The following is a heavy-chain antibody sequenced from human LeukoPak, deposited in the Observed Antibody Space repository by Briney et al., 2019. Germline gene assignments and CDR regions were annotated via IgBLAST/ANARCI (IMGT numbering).Heavy chain of an antibody. CDR1: GGSINNLF. CDR3: AREGPLGKYYDY. Sequence: SETLSLTCTVSGGSINNLFWTWIRQPPGKGLEWIGYFSYSGGTTYNPSLRSRVTISIDTSKNQFSLNLNSVTAADTAVYYCAREGPLGKYYDYWGPGTLVTVSS. J-gene: IGHJ4*02. V-gene: IGHV4-59*01. D-gene: IGHD3-16*01. CDR2: FSYSGGT.